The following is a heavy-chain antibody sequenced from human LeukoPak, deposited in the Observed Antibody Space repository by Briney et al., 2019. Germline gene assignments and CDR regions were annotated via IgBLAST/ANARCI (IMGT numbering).Heavy chain of an antibody. D-gene: IGHD2-21*02. J-gene: IGHJ4*02. CDR3: AKDFRYCGGGCVRGPPDY. Sequence: GGSLRLSCAASGFTFSSYAMSWVRQPPGKGLEWVSAISSSGGNTYYADSVQGRFTISRDNSKNTLYLQMNSLRAEDTAVYYCAKDFRYCGGGCVRGPPDYWGQGTLVTVSS. CDR2: ISSSGGNT. CDR1: GFTFSSYA. V-gene: IGHV3-23*01.